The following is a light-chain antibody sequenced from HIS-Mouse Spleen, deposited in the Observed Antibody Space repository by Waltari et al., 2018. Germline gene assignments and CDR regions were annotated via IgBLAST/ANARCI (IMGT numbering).Light chain of an antibody. CDR2: EGS. CDR3: CSYAGSSTWV. Sequence: QSALTQPASVSGSPGQSITISCTGTSSDVGSYNLVSWYQQHPGKAPKRMIYEGSKRPSGVSNRFSGSKYGNTASLTISGLQAEDEADYYCCSYAGSSTWVFGGGTKLTVL. J-gene: IGLJ3*02. V-gene: IGLV2-23*01. CDR1: SSDVGSYNL.